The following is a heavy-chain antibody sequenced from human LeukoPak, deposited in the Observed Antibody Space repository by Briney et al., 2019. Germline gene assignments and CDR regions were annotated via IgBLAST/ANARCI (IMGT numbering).Heavy chain of an antibody. Sequence: SETLSLTCTVSGVSITTFYWSRIRQPPGKGLEWLGYIYNGGSTNYNPSLKRRVTISVNQSTTQSSLRMSLVAAAATAVYYCARAPVPSWVDYWGQGIPVTASS. J-gene: IGHJ4*02. V-gene: IGHV4-59*01. CDR2: IYNGGST. D-gene: IGHD6-13*01. CDR1: GVSITTFY. CDR3: ARAPVPSWVDY.